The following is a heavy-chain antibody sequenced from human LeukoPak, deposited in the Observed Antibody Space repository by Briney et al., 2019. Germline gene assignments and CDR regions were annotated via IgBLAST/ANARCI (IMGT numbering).Heavy chain of an antibody. V-gene: IGHV3-30*02. CDR1: GFTFSSYS. Sequence: GGSLRLSCAASGFTFSSYSMNWVRQAPGKGLEWVAFIRYDGSNKYYADSVKGRFTISRDNSKNTLYLQMNSLRAEDTAVYYCAKELWFGELSPNFDYWGQGTLVTVSS. CDR3: AKELWFGELSPNFDY. D-gene: IGHD3-10*01. J-gene: IGHJ4*02. CDR2: IRYDGSNK.